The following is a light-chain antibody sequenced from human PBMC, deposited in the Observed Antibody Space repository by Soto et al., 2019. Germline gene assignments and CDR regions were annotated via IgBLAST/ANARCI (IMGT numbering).Light chain of an antibody. CDR3: SSYTTSSTPRVV. Sequence: QSALTQPASVSGSPGQSITISCTGTSSDVGGYNYVSWYQQHPGKAPKLMIYAVSNRPSGVSNRFSASKSGNTASLTISGLQAEDEADYYCSSYTTSSTPRVVFGGGTKLTVL. CDR2: AVS. V-gene: IGLV2-14*01. CDR1: SSDVGGYNY. J-gene: IGLJ2*01.